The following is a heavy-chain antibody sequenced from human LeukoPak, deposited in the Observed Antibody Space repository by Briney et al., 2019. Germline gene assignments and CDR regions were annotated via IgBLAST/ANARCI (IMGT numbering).Heavy chain of an antibody. CDR3: ARRGIAAAGKGDFDY. Sequence: SETLSLTCTVSGGSISSSPYFWGWIRQPPGKGLEWIGSVYYSGSTYYNPSLKSRVTISVDTSKNQFSLKLSSVTAADTAVYYCARRGIAAAGKGDFDYWGQGTLVTVSS. J-gene: IGHJ4*02. D-gene: IGHD6-13*01. CDR1: GGSISSSPYF. V-gene: IGHV4-39*07. CDR2: VYYSGST.